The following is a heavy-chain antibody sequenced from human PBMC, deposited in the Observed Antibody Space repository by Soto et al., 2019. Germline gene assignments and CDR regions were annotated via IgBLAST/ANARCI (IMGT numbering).Heavy chain of an antibody. CDR1: GFTFDDYA. Sequence: DVQLVESGGGLVQPGRSLRLSCAASGFTFDDYAMHWVRQAPGKGLEWVSGISWNSGSIGYADSVKGRFTISRDNAKNSLYLQMNSLRAEDTALYYCAKDSNDCSSTSCSLDYWGQGTLVTVSS. J-gene: IGHJ4*02. CDR2: ISWNSGSI. D-gene: IGHD2-2*01. CDR3: AKDSNDCSSTSCSLDY. V-gene: IGHV3-9*01.